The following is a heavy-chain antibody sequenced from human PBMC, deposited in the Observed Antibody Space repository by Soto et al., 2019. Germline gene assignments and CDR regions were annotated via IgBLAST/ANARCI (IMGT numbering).Heavy chain of an antibody. V-gene: IGHV3-74*03. J-gene: IGHJ4*02. Sequence: EVQLVESGGGLVQPGGSLRLSCAASGFTFSNYWIHWVRQVPGKGLVWVSRVNSDGTSTSYADFVKGRFTITRDNAKNTVYLQMDNLGADYTAVYYCTRGGTTTTYWGRFSYWGQGALGAVSS. D-gene: IGHD7-27*01. CDR1: GFTFSNYW. CDR3: TRGGTTTTYWGRFSY. CDR2: VNSDGTST.